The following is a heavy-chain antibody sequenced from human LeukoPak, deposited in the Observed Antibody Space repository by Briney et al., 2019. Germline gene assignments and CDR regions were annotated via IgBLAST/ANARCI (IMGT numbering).Heavy chain of an antibody. J-gene: IGHJ6*02. CDR2: ISYDGSNK. CDR1: GFTFSSYG. D-gene: IGHD6-13*01. CDR3: ARDLRYSSSWSPPELLGYYYYYGMDV. V-gene: IGHV3-30*19. Sequence: GGSLRLSCAASGFTFSSYGMHWVRQAPGKGLEWVAFISYDGSNKYYADSVKGRFTISRDNSKNTLYLQMNSLRAEDTAVYYCARDLRYSSSWSPPELLGYYYYYGMDVWGQGTTVTVSS.